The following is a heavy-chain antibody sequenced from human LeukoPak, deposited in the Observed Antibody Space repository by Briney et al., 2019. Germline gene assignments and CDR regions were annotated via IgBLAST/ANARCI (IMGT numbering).Heavy chain of an antibody. CDR3: ARLEYYYVSGNYYKLFDY. J-gene: IGHJ4*02. Sequence: QPGRSLRLSCAASGFTFSSYGMHWVRQAPGKGLEWVAAISYDGSNKYYADSVKGRFTISRDNSKNTLYLQMNSLRAEDTAVYYCARLEYYYVSGNYYKLFDYWGQGTLVTVCS. CDR1: GFTFSSYG. V-gene: IGHV3-30*03. D-gene: IGHD3-10*01. CDR2: ISYDGSNK.